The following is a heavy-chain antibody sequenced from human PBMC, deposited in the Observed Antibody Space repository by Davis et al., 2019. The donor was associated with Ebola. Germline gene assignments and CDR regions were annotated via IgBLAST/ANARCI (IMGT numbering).Heavy chain of an antibody. CDR2: ISSSRSYV. V-gene: IGHV3-21*01. D-gene: IGHD7-27*01. Sequence: GESLKISCAASGLTFSSYSMNWVRQAPGKGLEWVSSISSSRSYVDYADSVRGRFTISRDNAKNSLYLQMNSLRAEDTAVYYCARPWGYWGQGTLVTVSS. CDR1: GLTFSSYS. J-gene: IGHJ4*02. CDR3: ARPWGY.